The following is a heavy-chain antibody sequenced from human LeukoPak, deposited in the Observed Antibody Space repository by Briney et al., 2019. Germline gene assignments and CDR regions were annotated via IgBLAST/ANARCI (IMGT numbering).Heavy chain of an antibody. D-gene: IGHD1-26*01. CDR2: INPSGGST. V-gene: IGHV1-46*01. CDR1: GYTFTSYY. Sequence: GASVTVSCKASGYTFTSYYMHWVRQAPGRGLEWMGIINPSGGSTSYAQKFQGRVTMTRDTSTSTVYMELSSLRSEDTAVYYCARDRVGATFDYWGQGTLVTVSS. CDR3: ARDRVGATFDY. J-gene: IGHJ4*02.